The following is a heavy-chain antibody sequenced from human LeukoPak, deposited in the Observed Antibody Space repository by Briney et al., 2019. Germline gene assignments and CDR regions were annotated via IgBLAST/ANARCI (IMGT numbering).Heavy chain of an antibody. V-gene: IGHV3-74*01. CDR1: GFTFSTYW. D-gene: IGHD1-1*01. CDR2: ISGDGIIT. J-gene: IGHJ3*02. Sequence: GGSLRLSCTASGFTFSTYWKQWVRQAPGKGLVWVSRISGDGIITNYADSVKGRFTVSRDNAKNTLYLQMNTLRVEDTAVYYCARDWSRVPAAFDIWGQGTMVTVSS. CDR3: ARDWSRVPAAFDI.